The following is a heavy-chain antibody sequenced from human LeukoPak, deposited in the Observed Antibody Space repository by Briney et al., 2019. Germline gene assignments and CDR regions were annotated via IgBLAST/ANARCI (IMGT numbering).Heavy chain of an antibody. CDR1: GFTFSSYA. V-gene: IGHV3-23*01. CDR2: ISGSGGST. J-gene: IGHJ4*02. D-gene: IGHD6-19*01. Sequence: GGSLRLSCAASGFTFSSYAMSWVRQAPGKGLEWVSAISGSGGSTYYADSVKGRFTISRDNPKNTLYLQMNSLRAEDTAVYYCAKVGSGWYYFDYWGQGTLVTVSS. CDR3: AKVGSGWYYFDY.